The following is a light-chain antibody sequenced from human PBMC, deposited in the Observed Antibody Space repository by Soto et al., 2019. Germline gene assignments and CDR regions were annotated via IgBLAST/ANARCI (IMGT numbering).Light chain of an antibody. Sequence: EIVMTQSPATLSVSPGERATLSCRASQSVGSNLAWYQQKPGQAPRLLIYGASTRATGIPARFSGSGSGTEFTLTISSLQSEDSAIYYCQQHNNWPPLTFGGGTKVDIK. CDR3: QQHNNWPPLT. CDR1: QSVGSN. V-gene: IGKV3-15*01. J-gene: IGKJ4*01. CDR2: GAS.